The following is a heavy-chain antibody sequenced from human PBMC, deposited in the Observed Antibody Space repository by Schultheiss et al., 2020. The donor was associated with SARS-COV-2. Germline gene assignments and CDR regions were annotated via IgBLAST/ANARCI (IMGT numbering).Heavy chain of an antibody. J-gene: IGHJ1*01. CDR3: AKDPGYDILTGYSDFQH. Sequence: GGSLRLSCAASGFTFSSYAMSWVRQAPGKGLEWVSAISGSGGSTYYADSVKGRFTISRDNSKNTLYLQMNSLRAEDTAVYYCAKDPGYDILTGYSDFQHWGQGTLVTVSS. CDR2: ISGSGGST. D-gene: IGHD3-9*01. CDR1: GFTFSSYA. V-gene: IGHV3-23*01.